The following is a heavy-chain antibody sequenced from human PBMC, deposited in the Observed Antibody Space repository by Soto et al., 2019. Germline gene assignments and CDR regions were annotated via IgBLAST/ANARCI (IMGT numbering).Heavy chain of an antibody. CDR1: GFSLSNARMG. Sequence: QVTLKEHGPVLVKPTETLTLTCTFSGFSLSNARMGVSWIRQPPGQALEWLAHIFSNDEKSYSSSLKSRRTISKDTSKSQVVLTMANMDPVDTATYYCARMGAAGILSHFWFDPCGQGTLVTVSS. CDR2: IFSNDEK. V-gene: IGHV2-26*01. CDR3: ARMGAAGILSHFWFDP. J-gene: IGHJ5*02. D-gene: IGHD6-13*01.